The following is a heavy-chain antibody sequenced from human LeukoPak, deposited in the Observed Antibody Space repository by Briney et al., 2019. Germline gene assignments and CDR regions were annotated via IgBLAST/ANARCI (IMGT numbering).Heavy chain of an antibody. J-gene: IGHJ4*02. CDR3: ARSSAILTVDY. Sequence: SGPALVKPTQTLTLTCTFTGFALSTGGMCVSWIRQPPGKALEWLARIDWDNDKYYRTSLKTRPTISKDTSKNQVVLTMTNMDPVDTATYYCARSSAILTVDYWGQGTLVTVSS. D-gene: IGHD3-9*01. CDR2: IDWDNDK. V-gene: IGHV2-70*11. CDR1: GFALSTGGMC.